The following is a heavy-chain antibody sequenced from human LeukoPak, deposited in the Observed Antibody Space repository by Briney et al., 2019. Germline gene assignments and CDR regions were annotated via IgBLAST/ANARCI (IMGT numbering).Heavy chain of an antibody. Sequence: GGSLRLSCAASGFTFSNYEMNWVRQAPGKGLEWVSYISTSGSTIYYADSVKGRFTISRDNAKKSLYLQMKSLRAEDTAVYYCARRRGYSYGLDAFDIWGQGTMVTVSS. V-gene: IGHV3-48*03. J-gene: IGHJ3*02. D-gene: IGHD5-18*01. CDR3: ARRRGYSYGLDAFDI. CDR1: GFTFSNYE. CDR2: ISTSGSTI.